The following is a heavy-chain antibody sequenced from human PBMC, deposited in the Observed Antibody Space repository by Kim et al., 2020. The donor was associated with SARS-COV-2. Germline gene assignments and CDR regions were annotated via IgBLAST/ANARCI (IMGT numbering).Heavy chain of an antibody. CDR3: AKSPMAGAIYYFDY. D-gene: IGHD3-10*01. Sequence: AGHGNGRFTISRDNSKNTLYLQMNSLRAEDTAVYYCAKSPMAGAIYYFDYWGQGTLVTVSS. J-gene: IGHJ4*02. V-gene: IGHV3-23*03.